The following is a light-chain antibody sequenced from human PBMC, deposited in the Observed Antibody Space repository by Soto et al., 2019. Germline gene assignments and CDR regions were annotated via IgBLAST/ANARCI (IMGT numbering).Light chain of an antibody. CDR2: DVS. Sequence: QSALTQPRSVSGSPGQSVAISCTGTSSDVGANNYVSWYQHHPGKAPKLMIYDVSKRPPGVPDRFSGSKSGNTASLTISGLRAEDEADYYCGSYGGSSTLAVFGGGTKLTVL. J-gene: IGLJ2*01. V-gene: IGLV2-11*01. CDR1: SSDVGANNY. CDR3: GSYGGSSTLAV.